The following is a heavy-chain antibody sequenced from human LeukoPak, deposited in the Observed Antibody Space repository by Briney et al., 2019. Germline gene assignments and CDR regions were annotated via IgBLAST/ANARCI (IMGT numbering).Heavy chain of an antibody. Sequence: ASVKVSCTASGYTFTSYYMHWVRQAPGQGLEWMGIINPSGDSTSYAQKFQGRVTMTRDTSTSTVYMELSSLRSEDTAVYYCARGGFSLGVESRSSLNWFDPWGQGTLVTVSS. V-gene: IGHV1-46*01. CDR2: INPSGDST. D-gene: IGHD1-26*01. J-gene: IGHJ5*02. CDR3: ARGGFSLGVESRSSLNWFDP. CDR1: GYTFTSYY.